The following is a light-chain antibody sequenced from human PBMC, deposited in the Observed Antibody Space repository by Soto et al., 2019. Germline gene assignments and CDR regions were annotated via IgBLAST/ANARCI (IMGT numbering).Light chain of an antibody. CDR3: QQYGSSPST. J-gene: IGKJ1*01. V-gene: IGKV3-20*01. Sequence: EIVLTQSPGTLSLSPGERATLSCRASQSVSSNYLAWYQQQPGQAPRPLIYGASIRATGIPDRFSGSGAGTDFTLTISRLEPEDFAVYYCQQYGSSPSTFGPGTKVEIK. CDR1: QSVSSNY. CDR2: GAS.